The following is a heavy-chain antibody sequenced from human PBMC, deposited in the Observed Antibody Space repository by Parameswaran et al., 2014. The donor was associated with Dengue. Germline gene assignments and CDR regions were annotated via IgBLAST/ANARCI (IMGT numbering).Heavy chain of an antibody. CDR3: ARRIVVVPAAIYFDY. D-gene: IGHD2-2*01. V-gene: IGHV4-30-4*01. J-gene: IGHJ4*02. CDR2: IYYSGST. Sequence: PGKGLEWIGYIYYSGSTYYNPSLKSRVTISVDTSKNQFSLKLSSVTAADTAVYYCARRIVVVPAAIYFDYWGQGTLVTVSS.